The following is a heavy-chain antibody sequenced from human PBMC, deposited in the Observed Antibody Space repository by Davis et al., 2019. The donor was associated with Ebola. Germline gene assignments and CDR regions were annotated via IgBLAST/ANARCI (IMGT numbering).Heavy chain of an antibody. V-gene: IGHV1-69*02. J-gene: IGHJ6*02. CDR2: IIPILGIA. CDR3: ARYPGDMVRGAPYYYYYGMDV. D-gene: IGHD3-10*01. CDR1: GGTFSSYT. Sequence: AASVKVSCKASGGTFSSYTISWVRQAPGQGLEWMGRIIPILGIANYAQKFQGRVTITADKSTSTAYMELSSLRSEDTAVYYCARYPGDMVRGAPYYYYYGMDVWGQGTTVTVSS.